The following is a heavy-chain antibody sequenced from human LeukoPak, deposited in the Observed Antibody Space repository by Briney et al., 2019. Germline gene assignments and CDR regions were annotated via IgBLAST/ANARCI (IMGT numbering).Heavy chain of an antibody. Sequence: GASVKVSCKASGYTFTGYYMHLVRQAPGQGLEWMGWINPNSGGTNYAQKFQGRVTMTRDTSIRTAYMELSRLRSDDTAVYYCARGCRRWLQSSDYYFDYWGQGTLVTVSS. CDR2: INPNSGGT. CDR1: GYTFTGYY. CDR3: ARGCRRWLQSSDYYFDY. V-gene: IGHV1-2*02. D-gene: IGHD5-24*01. J-gene: IGHJ4*02.